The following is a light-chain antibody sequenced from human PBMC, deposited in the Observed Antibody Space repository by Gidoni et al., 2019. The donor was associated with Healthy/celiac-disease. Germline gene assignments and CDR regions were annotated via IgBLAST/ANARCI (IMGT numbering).Light chain of an antibody. CDR1: KLGDNY. J-gene: IGLJ2*01. Sequence: SYALTQPPSVSVSPGQTASITCSGDKLGDNYACWYQQKPGQSPVLVTYQDSKRPSGISERFAGSNSGNTATLTISGTQAMDEADYYCQAWDSSIGTVVFGGGTKLTVL. CDR3: QAWDSSIGTVV. V-gene: IGLV3-1*01. CDR2: QDS.